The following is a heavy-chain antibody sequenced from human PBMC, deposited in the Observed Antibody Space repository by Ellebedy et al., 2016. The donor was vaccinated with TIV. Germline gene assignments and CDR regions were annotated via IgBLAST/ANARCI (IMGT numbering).Heavy chain of an antibody. CDR3: ARGLGVYYGSGSYYPY. CDR2: IYYSGST. J-gene: IGHJ4*02. D-gene: IGHD3-10*01. V-gene: IGHV4-39*01. Sequence: TFSSYAMSWVRQAPGKGLEWIGSIYYSGSTYYNPSLKSRVTISVDTSKNQFSLKLSSVTAADTAVYYCARGLGVYYGSGSYYPYWGQGTLVTVSS. CDR1: TFSSYA.